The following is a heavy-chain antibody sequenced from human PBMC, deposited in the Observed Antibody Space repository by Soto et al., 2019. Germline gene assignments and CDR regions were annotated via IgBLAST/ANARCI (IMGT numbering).Heavy chain of an antibody. CDR2: IKQDGSEK. D-gene: IGHD3-3*01. CDR3: ARASYYDFWSGYPDYFDY. J-gene: IGHJ4*02. CDR1: GFTFSSYW. V-gene: IGHV3-7*01. Sequence: GSLRLSCAASGFTFSSYWMSWVRQAPGKGLEWVANIKQDGSEKYYVDSVKGRFTISRDNAKNSLYLQMNSLRAEDTAVYYCARASYYDFWSGYPDYFDYWGQGTLVTVSS.